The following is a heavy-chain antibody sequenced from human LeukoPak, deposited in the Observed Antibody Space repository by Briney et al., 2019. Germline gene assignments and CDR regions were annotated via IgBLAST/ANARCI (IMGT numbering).Heavy chain of an antibody. CDR1: GGSFSGYY. V-gene: IGHV4-34*01. J-gene: IGHJ5*02. Sequence: SETLSLTCAVYGGSFSGYYWSWIRQPPGMGLEWIGEINHSGSTNYNPSLKSRVTISVDTSKNQFSLKLSSVTAADTAVYYCARDTWVRSRGWFDPWGQGTLVTVSS. D-gene: IGHD3-10*01. CDR2: INHSGST. CDR3: ARDTWVRSRGWFDP.